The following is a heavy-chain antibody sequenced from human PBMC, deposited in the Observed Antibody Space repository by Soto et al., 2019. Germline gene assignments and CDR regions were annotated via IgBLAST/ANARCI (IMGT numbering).Heavy chain of an antibody. D-gene: IGHD3-22*01. CDR2: IDPSDSYT. CDR1: GCSFTSYW. CDR3: ARGHSSGYYRIDY. Sequence: PGESLKISCKGSGCSFTSYWISWVRQMPGKGLEWMGRIDPSDSYTNYSPSFQGHVTISADKSISTAYLQWSSLKASDTAMYYCARGHSSGYYRIDYWGQGTLVTVSS. V-gene: IGHV5-10-1*01. J-gene: IGHJ4*02.